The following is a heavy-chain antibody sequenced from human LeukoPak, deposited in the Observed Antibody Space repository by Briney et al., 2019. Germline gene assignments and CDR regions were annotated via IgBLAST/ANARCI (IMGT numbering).Heavy chain of an antibody. Sequence: PGGSLRLSCAASGFSLRSYWMNWVRQAPGKGLQWVASIRPDGSEKYYVDSLRGRFTISRDDARNSLYLQMNSLRAEDTAIYYCAEGAYWGQGTLVIVSS. CDR1: GFSLRSYW. V-gene: IGHV3-7*01. CDR2: IRPDGSEK. J-gene: IGHJ4*02. CDR3: AEGAY.